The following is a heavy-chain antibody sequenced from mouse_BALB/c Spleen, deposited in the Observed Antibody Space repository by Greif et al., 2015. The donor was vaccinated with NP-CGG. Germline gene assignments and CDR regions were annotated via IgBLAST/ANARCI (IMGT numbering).Heavy chain of an antibody. Sequence: VHLVESGSVLVRPGASVKLSCKASGYAFTSSWMHWAKQRPGQGLEWIGEIHPNSGNTNYNEKFKGKATLTVDTSSSTAYVDLSSLTSEDSAVYYCARDWYFDYWGQGTTLTVSS. CDR2: IHPNSGNT. CDR1: GYAFTSSW. D-gene: IGHD4-1*01. V-gene: IGHV1S130*01. CDR3: ARDWYFDY. J-gene: IGHJ2*01.